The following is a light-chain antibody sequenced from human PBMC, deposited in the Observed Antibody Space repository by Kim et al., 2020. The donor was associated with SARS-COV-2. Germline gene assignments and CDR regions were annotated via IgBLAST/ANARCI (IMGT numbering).Light chain of an antibody. CDR2: EVT. CDR1: GGEFCSYKY. CDR3: ASHGGYDYV. Sequence: PGQSVAISCSGAGGEFCSYKYVSWYQPHPGKSPKLIIYEVTKRPSGVPDRFSGSMSGNPASLTVSGLQAEDEADYYCASHGGYDYVFGTGTKVTVL. J-gene: IGLJ1*01. V-gene: IGLV2-11*03.